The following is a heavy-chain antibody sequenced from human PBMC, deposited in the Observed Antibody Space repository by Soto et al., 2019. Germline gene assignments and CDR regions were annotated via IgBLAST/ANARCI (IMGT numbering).Heavy chain of an antibody. J-gene: IGHJ6*02. Sequence: ASVKVSCKASGYTFTDYYMHWVRQAPGQGLEWMGWINPNSGGTNYAQKFQGRVTMTRDTSISTAYMELSRLRYDDTAVYYCARKLELRGSYYYYYDMDVWGQGTTVTVSS. V-gene: IGHV1-2*02. D-gene: IGHD1-7*01. CDR1: GYTFTDYY. CDR2: INPNSGGT. CDR3: ARKLELRGSYYYYYDMDV.